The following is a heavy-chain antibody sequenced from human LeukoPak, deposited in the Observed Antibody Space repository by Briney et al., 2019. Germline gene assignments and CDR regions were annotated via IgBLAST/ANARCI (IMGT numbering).Heavy chain of an antibody. J-gene: IGHJ5*02. CDR3: GRWFDP. V-gene: IGHV3-30-3*01. Sequence: GRFLRLSCAASGFTFSSYAMHWVRQAPGKGLEWVAVISYDGSNKYYADSVKGRFTISRDNSKNTLYLQMNSLRAEDTAVYYCGRWFDPWGQGTLVTVPS. CDR1: GFTFSSYA. CDR2: ISYDGSNK.